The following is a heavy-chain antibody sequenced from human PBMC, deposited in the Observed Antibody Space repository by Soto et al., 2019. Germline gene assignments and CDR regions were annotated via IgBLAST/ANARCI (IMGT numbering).Heavy chain of an antibody. CDR1: GGTFNNYA. CDR2: ISPMFGKA. D-gene: IGHD2-2*01. CDR3: AREVEVHTPVFGF. J-gene: IGHJ4*02. V-gene: IGHV1-69*01. Sequence: VQLVQSGAEVKRPGSSVKVSCKASGGTFNNYAINWVRQAPGQGLEWMGDISPMFGKANYAQKFQGRVKITADAPTATAYLELSSLRSEDTALYYCAREVEVHTPVFGFWGQGSLVTVSS.